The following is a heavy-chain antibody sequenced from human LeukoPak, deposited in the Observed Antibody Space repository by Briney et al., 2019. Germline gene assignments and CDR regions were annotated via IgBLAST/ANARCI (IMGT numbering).Heavy chain of an antibody. CDR2: ISYDGSNK. CDR3: ARETNLLLRGSAFDI. J-gene: IGHJ3*02. V-gene: IGHV3-30*03. Sequence: PGGSLRLSCAASGFTFSSYGMHWVRQAPGKGLEWVAVISYDGSNKYYADSVKGRFTISRDNSKNTLYLQMNSLRAEDTAVYYCARETNLLLRGSAFDIWGQGTMVTVSS. CDR1: GFTFSSYG. D-gene: IGHD1-26*01.